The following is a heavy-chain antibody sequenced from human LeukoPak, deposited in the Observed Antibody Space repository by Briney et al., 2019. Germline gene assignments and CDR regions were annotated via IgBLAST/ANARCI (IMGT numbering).Heavy chain of an antibody. CDR2: IHYSGST. D-gene: IGHD2-15*01. J-gene: IGHJ4*02. CDR3: ARGFCTGGTCYRSFFDY. CDR1: GGSISYYY. V-gene: IGHV4-59*01. Sequence: SETLSLTCTVSGGSISYYYWSWIRQPPGKGLEWIGNIHYSGSTTYNPSLKSRVSISVDTSKNQFSLKVSSVTAADTAIYFCARGFCTGGTCYRSFFDYWGQGTLVTVSS.